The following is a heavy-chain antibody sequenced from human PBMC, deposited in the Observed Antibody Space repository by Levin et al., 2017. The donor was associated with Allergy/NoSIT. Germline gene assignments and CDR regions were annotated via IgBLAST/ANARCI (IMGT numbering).Heavy chain of an antibody. J-gene: IGHJ4*02. CDR3: VKDHNPTGTWPDS. V-gene: IGHV3-43*01. CDR1: GFNVDDYT. Sequence: GGSLRLSCTTSGFNVDDYTFHWVRHLPGKGLEWVSLITWDGSGIFYADSVKGRFTISRDNSKNSLYLQMNDLRAEDAALYYCVKDHNPTGTWPDSWGQGTLVTVSS. D-gene: IGHD1-14*01. CDR2: ITWDGSGI.